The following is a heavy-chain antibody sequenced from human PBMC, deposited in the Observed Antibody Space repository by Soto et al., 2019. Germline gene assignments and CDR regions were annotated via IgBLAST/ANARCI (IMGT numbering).Heavy chain of an antibody. CDR2: IDWDDYK. V-gene: IGHV2-70*01. CDR3: ARNYYDSSGYYPDY. D-gene: IGHD3-22*01. J-gene: IGHJ4*02. CDR1: GFSLSTSGMC. Sequence: SGPTLVNPPQTLTLTYTFPGFSLSTSGMCVSWIRQPPGKALEWLALIDWDDYKYYSTSLKTRLTISKDTSKNQVVLTMTNMDPVDTATYYCARNYYDSSGYYPDYWGQGTLVTVSS.